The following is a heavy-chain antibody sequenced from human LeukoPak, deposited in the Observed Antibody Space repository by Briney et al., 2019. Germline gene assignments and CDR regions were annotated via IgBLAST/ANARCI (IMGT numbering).Heavy chain of an antibody. V-gene: IGHV6-1*01. CDR3: ARDRLRAAMGFDP. Sequence: SQTLSLTCAISGDSVSSNSAAWTWIRQSPSRGLEWLGRTHYRSKWYNDYAVSVKSRITINPDTSKNQFSLQLNSVTPEDTAVYYCARDRLRAAMGFDPWGQGTLVTVSS. D-gene: IGHD2-2*01. CDR1: GDSVSSNSAA. CDR2: THYRSKWYN. J-gene: IGHJ5*02.